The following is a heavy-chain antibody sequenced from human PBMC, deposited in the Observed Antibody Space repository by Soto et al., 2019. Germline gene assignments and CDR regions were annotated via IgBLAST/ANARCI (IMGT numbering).Heavy chain of an antibody. CDR2: ISYDGSNK. J-gene: IGHJ4*02. CDR1: GFTFSSYG. Sequence: QVQLVESGGGVVQPGRSLRLSCAASGFTFSSYGMHWVRQAPGKGLEWVAVISYDGSNKYYADSVKGRFTISRDNSKNAQYLQMTSLRAEDTAVYYCASATVTLLDYWGRGTLVTVS. D-gene: IGHD4-17*01. CDR3: ASATVTLLDY. V-gene: IGHV3-30*03.